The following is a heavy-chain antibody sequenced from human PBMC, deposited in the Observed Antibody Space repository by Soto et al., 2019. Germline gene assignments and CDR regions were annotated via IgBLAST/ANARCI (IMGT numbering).Heavy chain of an antibody. Sequence: EVQLVQSGGGLVQPGGSLRLSCVGSGFTFTDVYMNWVRQAPGKGLEWVANIRPDGTETNYVESVRGRFTTSRDNAKNSLFLQMNSLRADDTALCYCAGWWGHDYNYWGQGILVTVSS. CDR3: AGWWGHDYNY. CDR2: IRPDGTET. D-gene: IGHD4-4*01. CDR1: GFTFTDVY. J-gene: IGHJ4*02. V-gene: IGHV3-7*03.